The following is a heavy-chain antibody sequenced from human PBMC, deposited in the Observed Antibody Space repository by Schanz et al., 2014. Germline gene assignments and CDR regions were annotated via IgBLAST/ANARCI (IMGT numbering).Heavy chain of an antibody. Sequence: QVQLIQSGAEVKKPGASVKVSCTASGYTFTSYDINWVRQAPGQGLEWMGIINPSGGSTRYGQKFQGRITVTTDTSTSTVYLELISLRSEDAAVYSCARDGVDAAAGGNYWGQGTLVTVSS. CDR1: GYTFTSYD. CDR2: INPSGGST. CDR3: ARDGVDAAAGGNY. D-gene: IGHD6-13*01. V-gene: IGHV1-46*03. J-gene: IGHJ4*02.